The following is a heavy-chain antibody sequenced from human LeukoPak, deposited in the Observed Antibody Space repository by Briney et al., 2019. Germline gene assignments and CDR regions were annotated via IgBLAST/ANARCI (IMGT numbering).Heavy chain of an antibody. CDR1: GFTFSSYW. Sequence: GGSLRLSCAASGFTFSSYWMSWVRQAPGKGLEWVANIKQDGSNKYYADSVTGRFTISRDNSKNTLYLQMISLRADDTAVYYCARDVVPYYYYYMDVWGKGTTVTVSS. CDR3: ARDVVPYYYYYMDV. V-gene: IGHV3-7*01. J-gene: IGHJ6*03. D-gene: IGHD2-21*01. CDR2: IKQDGSNK.